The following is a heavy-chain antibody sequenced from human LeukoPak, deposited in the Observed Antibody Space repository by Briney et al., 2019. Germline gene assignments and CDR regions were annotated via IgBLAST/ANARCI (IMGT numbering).Heavy chain of an antibody. CDR2: INPNSGGT. CDR1: GYTFTCYY. CDR3: ARQITMIVKAIGY. J-gene: IGHJ4*02. D-gene: IGHD3-22*01. Sequence: ASVKVSCKASGYTFTCYYMHWVRQAPGQGLEWMGWINPNSGGTNYAQKFQGRVTMTRDTYISTAYMELSRLRSDDTAVYYCARQITMIVKAIGYWGQGTLVTVSS. V-gene: IGHV1-2*02.